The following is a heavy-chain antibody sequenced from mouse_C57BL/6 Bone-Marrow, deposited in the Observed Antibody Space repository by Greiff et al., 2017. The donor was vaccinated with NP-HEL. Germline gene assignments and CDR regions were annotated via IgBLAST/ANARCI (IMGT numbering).Heavy chain of an antibody. CDR2: ISDGGSYT. D-gene: IGHD2-12*01. CDR1: GFTFSSYA. V-gene: IGHV5-4*01. Sequence: EVQGVESGGGLVKPGGSLKLSCAASGFTFSSYAMSWVRQTPEKRLEWVATISDGGSYTYYPDNVKGRFTISRDNAKNNLYLQMSHLKSEDTAMYYCARDQRRKTWFAYWGQGTLVTVSA. J-gene: IGHJ3*01. CDR3: ARDQRRKTWFAY.